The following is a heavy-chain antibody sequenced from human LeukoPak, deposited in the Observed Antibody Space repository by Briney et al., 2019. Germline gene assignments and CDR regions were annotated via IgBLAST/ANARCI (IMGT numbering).Heavy chain of an antibody. CDR2: INPSGGST. CDR1: GYTFTSYY. Sequence: ASVKVSCXASGYTFTSYYMHWVRQARGQGLEWMGIINPSGGSTSYAQKFQGRVTMTRDTSTGTVYMELSSLRSEDTAVYYCARSRWSSPFDYWGQGTLVTVSS. J-gene: IGHJ4*02. D-gene: IGHD5-24*01. CDR3: ARSRWSSPFDY. V-gene: IGHV1-46*01.